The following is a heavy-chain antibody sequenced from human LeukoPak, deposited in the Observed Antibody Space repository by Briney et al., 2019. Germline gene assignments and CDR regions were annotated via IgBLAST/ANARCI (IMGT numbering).Heavy chain of an antibody. V-gene: IGHV4-61*10. J-gene: IGHJ6*03. CDR2: IYYSGST. CDR3: ARGLGANSDILTGYFYYFYYMDV. CDR1: GGSISSGSYY. Sequence: SETLSLTCTVSGGSISSGSYYWSWIRQPAGKGLEWIGYIYYSGSTNYNPSLKSRVTIAVDTSTNQFSLKLSSVTAADTAVYYCARGLGANSDILTGYFYYFYYMDVWGKGTTVTVSS. D-gene: IGHD3-9*01.